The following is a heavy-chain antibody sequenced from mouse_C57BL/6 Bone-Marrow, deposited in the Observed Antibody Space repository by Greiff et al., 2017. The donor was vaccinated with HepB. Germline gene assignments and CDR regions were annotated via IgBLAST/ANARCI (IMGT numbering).Heavy chain of an antibody. V-gene: IGHV1-15*01. CDR2: IDPETGGT. Sequence: QVQLQQSGAELVRPGASVTLSCKASGYTFTDYEMHWVKQTPVHGLEWIGAIDPETGGTAYNQKFKGKAILTADKSSSTAYMELRSLTSEDSAVYYCTRGRMITWYFDVWGTGTTVTVSS. J-gene: IGHJ1*03. CDR3: TRGRMITWYFDV. D-gene: IGHD2-4*01. CDR1: GYTFTDYE.